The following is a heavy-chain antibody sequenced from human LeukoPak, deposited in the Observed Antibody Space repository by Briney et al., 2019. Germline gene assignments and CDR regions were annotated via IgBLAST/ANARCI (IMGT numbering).Heavy chain of an antibody. CDR1: GFTFSSYG. V-gene: IGHV3-33*06. Sequence: GRSLRLSCAASGFTFSSYGMHWVRQAPGKGLEWVAVIWYDGSNKYYADSVKGRFTISRDNSKNTLYLQMNSLRAEDTAVYYCAKDHYYDSSGPIDYWGQGTLVTVSS. CDR2: IWYDGSNK. J-gene: IGHJ4*02. D-gene: IGHD3-22*01. CDR3: AKDHYYDSSGPIDY.